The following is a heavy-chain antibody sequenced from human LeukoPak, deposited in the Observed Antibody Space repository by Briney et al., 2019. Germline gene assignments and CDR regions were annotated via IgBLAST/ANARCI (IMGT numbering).Heavy chain of an antibody. D-gene: IGHD5-18*01. CDR3: ARVSTAMVLDY. V-gene: IGHV4-59*01. CDR1: GGSISSYY. J-gene: IGHJ4*02. Sequence: SEILSLTCTVSGGSISSYYWSWIRQPPGKGLEWIGYIYYSGSTNYNPSLKSRVTILVDTSKNQFSLKLSSVTAADTAVYYCARVSTAMVLDYWGQGTLVTVSS. CDR2: IYYSGST.